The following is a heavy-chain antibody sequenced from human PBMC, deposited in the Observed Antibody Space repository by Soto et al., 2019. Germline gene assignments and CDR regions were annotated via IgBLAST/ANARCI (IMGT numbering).Heavy chain of an antibody. D-gene: IGHD5-18*01. J-gene: IGHJ6*02. Sequence: ASVKVSCKASGYTFTSYYMFWVRQAPGQGLEWMGVINTSGNTGYAQKFQGRVTMTRNTSISTAYMELSSLRSEDTAVYYCARAPRGYSYAADYYGMDVWGQGTTVTVSS. V-gene: IGHV1-8*02. CDR2: INTSGNT. CDR1: GYTFTSYY. CDR3: ARAPRGYSYAADYYGMDV.